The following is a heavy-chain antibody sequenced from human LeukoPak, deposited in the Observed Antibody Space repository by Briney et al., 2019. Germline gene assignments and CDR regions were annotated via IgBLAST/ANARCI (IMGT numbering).Heavy chain of an antibody. D-gene: IGHD1-26*01. CDR1: GGSMSSYY. CDR2: IYYSGST. Sequence: SETLSLTCIVSGGSMSSYYWNWIRQPPGKGLEWIGDIYYSGSTNYNPSLKSRVTISADTSKNQFSLKLSSVTAADTAVYYCARHEGVGARRTNWFDPWGQGTLVTVSS. V-gene: IGHV4-59*08. CDR3: ARHEGVGARRTNWFDP. J-gene: IGHJ5*02.